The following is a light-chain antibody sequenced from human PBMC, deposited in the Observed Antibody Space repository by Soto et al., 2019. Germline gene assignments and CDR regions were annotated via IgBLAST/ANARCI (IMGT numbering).Light chain of an antibody. V-gene: IGLV1-44*01. CDR1: SSNIGSNT. J-gene: IGLJ1*01. CDR2: SNN. CDR3: AAWDDSLNGYV. Sequence: QSVLTQPPSASGTPGQRVTISCSGSSSNIGSNTVNWYQQLPGTAPKLLIYSNNQRPSGVPDRYSGSKSGTSASLAISGPQSEDEADYYCAAWDDSLNGYVSGTGTKVTVL.